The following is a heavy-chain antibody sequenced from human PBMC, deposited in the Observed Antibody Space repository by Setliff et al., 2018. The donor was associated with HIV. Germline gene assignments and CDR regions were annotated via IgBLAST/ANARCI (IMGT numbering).Heavy chain of an antibody. J-gene: IGHJ4*02. CDR1: GFTFSTYV. V-gene: IGHV3-23*01. CDR3: ARDPTIPSPDYFDH. D-gene: IGHD4-4*01. Sequence: GGSLRLSCAASGFTFSTYVLSWVRQAPGKGLEWVSALTGDGVNTYYADSVKGRFTISRDNSKNTVYLQMNSLKTEDTAIYYCARDPTIPSPDYFDHWGQGTLVTVSS. CDR2: LTGDGVNT.